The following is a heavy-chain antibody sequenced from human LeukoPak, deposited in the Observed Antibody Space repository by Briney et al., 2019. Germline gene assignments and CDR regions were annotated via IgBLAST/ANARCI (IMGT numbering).Heavy chain of an antibody. D-gene: IGHD3-10*01. CDR1: GFTFSSDE. CDR2: ISSSGSTI. J-gene: IGHJ4*02. CDR3: ARESWATDY. V-gene: IGHV3-48*03. Sequence: GASLRLSCFVTGFTFSSDEMNWGRQAPGKGLEWVSYISSSGSTIYYADSVKGRFTISRDNAENSLYLQMSSLRAEDTAVYYCARESWATDYWGQGTLVTVSS.